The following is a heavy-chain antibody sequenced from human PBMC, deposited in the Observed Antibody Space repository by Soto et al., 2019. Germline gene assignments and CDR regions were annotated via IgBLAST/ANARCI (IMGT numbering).Heavy chain of an antibody. V-gene: IGHV3-33*01. CDR2: IWYDGSNK. J-gene: IGHJ4*02. CDR3: ARDPYFGAMDY. D-gene: IGHD3-16*01. CDR1: GFTFSDHG. Sequence: GGSMRVCYAVAGFTFSDHGRHRVRQAPGKGLEWVAVIWYDGSNKYYADSVKGRFTISRDNSKNTLYLQMNSLRAEDTAVYYWARDPYFGAMDYWGLGTLVTVS.